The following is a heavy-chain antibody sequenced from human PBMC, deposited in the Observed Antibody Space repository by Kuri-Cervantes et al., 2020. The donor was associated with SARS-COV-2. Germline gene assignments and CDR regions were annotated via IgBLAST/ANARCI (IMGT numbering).Heavy chain of an antibody. Sequence: ASVKVSCKVSGYTLTELSMHWVRLAPGKGLEWMGGFDPEDGETIYAQKFQGRVTMTRDTSISTAYMELSRLRSDDTAVYYCARDWLRGVINYWGQGTLVTVSS. V-gene: IGHV1-24*01. CDR3: ARDWLRGVINY. D-gene: IGHD3-10*01. J-gene: IGHJ4*02. CDR2: FDPEDGET. CDR1: GYTLTELS.